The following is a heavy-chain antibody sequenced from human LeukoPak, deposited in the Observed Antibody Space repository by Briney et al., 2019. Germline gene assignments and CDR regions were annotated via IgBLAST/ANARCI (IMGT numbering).Heavy chain of an antibody. CDR2: IYYSGST. CDR1: GGSISSSSYY. D-gene: IGHD2-2*01. Sequence: PSETLSLTCTVSGGSISSSSYYWGWIRQPPGKGLEWIGSIYYSGSTYYNPSLKSRVTISVDTSKNQFSLKLSSVTAADTAVYSFLSVPNPAKACSAPWGREPWSPSPQ. CDR3: LSVPNPAKACSAP. J-gene: IGHJ5*02. V-gene: IGHV4-39*01.